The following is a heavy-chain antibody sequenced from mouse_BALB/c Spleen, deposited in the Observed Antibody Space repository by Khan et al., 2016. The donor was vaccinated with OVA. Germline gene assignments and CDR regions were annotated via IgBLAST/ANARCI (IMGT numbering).Heavy chain of an antibody. CDR2: ISSGSNTI. J-gene: IGHJ3*01. Sequence: EVELVESGGGLVQPGGSRKLSCAASGCTFSNFGMHWVRQAPEKGLEWVAYISSGSNTIYYADSVRGRFTISRDNPGNTLFLQMTSLMSEDTAIYYCTRRHNTYTWFAYWGQGTLVTVSA. D-gene: IGHD2-10*01. CDR1: GCTFSNFG. V-gene: IGHV5-17*02. CDR3: TRRHNTYTWFAY.